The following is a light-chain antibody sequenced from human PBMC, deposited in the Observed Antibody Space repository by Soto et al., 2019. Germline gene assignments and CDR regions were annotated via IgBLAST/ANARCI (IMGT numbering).Light chain of an antibody. J-gene: IGKJ4*01. CDR1: QSVSNNY. CDR2: GAS. CDR3: QQRSNWPRALT. V-gene: IGKV3D-20*02. Sequence: EIVLTQSPGTLSLSPGERATLSCRASQSVSNNYLAWYQQKPGQAPRLLIYGASSRATGIPDRFSGSGSGTDFTLTISSLEPEDFAVYYCQQRSNWPRALTFGGGTKVDIK.